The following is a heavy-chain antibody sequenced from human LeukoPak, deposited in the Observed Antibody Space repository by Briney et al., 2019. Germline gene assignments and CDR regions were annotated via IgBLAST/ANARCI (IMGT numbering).Heavy chain of an antibody. CDR3: ARIDSGGYGYFVH. D-gene: IGHD3-22*01. CDR2: IYYSGST. Sequence: SETLSLTCTVSGGSISGYYWNWFRQPPGKGLEWIGYIYYSGSTNFNPSLKSRVTISVDTSKNQFSLNLRSVTAADTAVYYCARIDSGGYGYFVHWGQGTRVTVST. V-gene: IGHV4-59*01. J-gene: IGHJ4*02. CDR1: GGSISGYY.